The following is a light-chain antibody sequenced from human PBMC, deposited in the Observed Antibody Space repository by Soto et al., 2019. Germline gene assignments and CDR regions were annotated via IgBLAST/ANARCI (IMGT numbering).Light chain of an antibody. Sequence: QSALTQPASVSGSPGQSIAISCTGTSGDVGAYDYVSWYQHHPDKAPKLMIYEVSNRPSGVSDRFSGSKSVYTATLTISGLQAEDEADYYCPSHPPSDPRVFGTGTK. CDR2: EVS. V-gene: IGLV2-14*01. CDR3: PSHPPSDPRV. CDR1: SGDVGAYDY. J-gene: IGLJ1*01.